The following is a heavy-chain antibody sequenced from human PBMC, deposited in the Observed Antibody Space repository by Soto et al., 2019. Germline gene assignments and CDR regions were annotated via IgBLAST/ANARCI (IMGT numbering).Heavy chain of an antibody. CDR1: GGSFSGYY. Sequence: QVQLQQWGAGLLKPSETLSLTCAVYGGSFSGYYWSWIRQPPGKGLEWIGEINHSGSTNYNQSLTSRVTITLDTSKNQFSLKLSSVTAADTAVYYCASRGYCSVGSCAYRVFDYWGQGTLVTVSA. D-gene: IGHD2-15*01. CDR2: INHSGST. V-gene: IGHV4-34*01. J-gene: IGHJ4*02. CDR3: ASRGYCSVGSCAYRVFDY.